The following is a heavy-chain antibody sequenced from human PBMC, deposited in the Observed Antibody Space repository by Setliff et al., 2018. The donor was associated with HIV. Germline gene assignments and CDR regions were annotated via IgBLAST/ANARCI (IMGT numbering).Heavy chain of an antibody. Sequence: GGSLRLSCAASGFIFRNYWMHWVRQAPGKGLEWVTIIHSGGDTHYADSVQGRLTVSRDISKNTVFLRLNSLRVEDTAVYFCAGDPFGGGDLLNGVPWGQGTLVTVSS. CDR1: GFIFRNYW. CDR2: IHSGGDT. CDR3: AGDPFGGGDLLNGVP. J-gene: IGHJ5*02. V-gene: IGHV3-66*02. D-gene: IGHD3-16*01.